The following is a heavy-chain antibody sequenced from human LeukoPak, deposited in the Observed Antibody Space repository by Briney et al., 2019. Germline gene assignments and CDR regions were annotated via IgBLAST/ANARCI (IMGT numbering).Heavy chain of an antibody. J-gene: IGHJ5*02. CDR1: GLHFSGTA. Sequence: GGSLRLSCAASGLHFSGTAMSWVRQAPGKGLEWVSAISHDGMNAYYADSVKGRFTISRDNSKKTVSLEMSSLTAADTGVYYCAKDGAQYSSGPECDPRGQGALVTVPP. D-gene: IGHD6-19*01. CDR3: AKDGAQYSSGPECDP. V-gene: IGHV3-23*01. CDR2: ISHDGMNA.